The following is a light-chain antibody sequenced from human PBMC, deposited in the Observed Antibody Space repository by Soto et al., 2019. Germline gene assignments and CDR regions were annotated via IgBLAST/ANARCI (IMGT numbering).Light chain of an antibody. J-gene: IGKJ1*01. CDR3: KHYDTSPET. Sequence: EIVLAQSPGTLSLSPGERATLSCRASQSVDSSFLGWYQQKPGQSHRLLIYGAYSRASGIPDRFSGGGSGTDFTLTIRRLEPEDFAVYDCKHYDTSPETLGQGTQVDI. CDR1: QSVDSSF. V-gene: IGKV3-20*01. CDR2: GAY.